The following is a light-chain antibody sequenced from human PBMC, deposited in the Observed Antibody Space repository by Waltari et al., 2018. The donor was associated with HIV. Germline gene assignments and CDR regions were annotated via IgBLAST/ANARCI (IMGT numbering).Light chain of an antibody. J-gene: IGKJ2*01. CDR3: QHYGTSPPIYI. Sequence: EIVLTQSPGTVSLSPGDRATLSCRASQSVTTFLAWFQQKPCQAPRLLIYGASNRATGIPGRFSASGSGTDFILTISRLEPEDFAVYYCQHYGTSPPIYIFGQGTRLQI. V-gene: IGKV3-20*01. CDR2: GAS. CDR1: QSVTTF.